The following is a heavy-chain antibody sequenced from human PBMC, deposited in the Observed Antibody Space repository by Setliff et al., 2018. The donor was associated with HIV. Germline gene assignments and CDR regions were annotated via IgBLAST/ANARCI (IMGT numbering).Heavy chain of an antibody. D-gene: IGHD2-15*01. V-gene: IGHV4-4*07. J-gene: IGHJ3*02. CDR3: ARGGLWNCRGGTCNDGLDI. Sequence: KSSETLSLTCTVSGGSIGTYYWNWIRLPAGKGLEWIGRIYASGTNYNPSLKSRVTMSLDTSKRQFSLKLTSVTAADTAVYYCARGGLWNCRGGTCNDGLDIWGQGTKVTVSS. CDR1: GGSIGTYY. CDR2: IYASGT.